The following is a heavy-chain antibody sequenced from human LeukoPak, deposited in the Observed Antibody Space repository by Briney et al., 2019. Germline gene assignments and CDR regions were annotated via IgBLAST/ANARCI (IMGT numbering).Heavy chain of an antibody. Sequence: GGSLRLSCAASGFTFSSYAMSWVRQAPGKGLEWVSTISGGGGSTYYADSVKGRFTISRDNSKNTLYLQMNSLRAEDTAVYYCAKRGYCSSSSCSHYFDYWGQGTLVTVSS. J-gene: IGHJ4*02. CDR3: AKRGYCSSSSCSHYFDY. CDR1: GFTFSSYA. D-gene: IGHD2-2*01. V-gene: IGHV3-23*01. CDR2: ISGGGGST.